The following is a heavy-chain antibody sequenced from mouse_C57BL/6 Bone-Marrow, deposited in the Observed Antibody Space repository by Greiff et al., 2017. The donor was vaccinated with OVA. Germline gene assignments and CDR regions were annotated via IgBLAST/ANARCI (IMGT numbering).Heavy chain of an antibody. CDR2: IDPETGGT. D-gene: IGHD2-5*01. Sequence: VQLQQSGAELVRPGASVTLSCKASGYTFTDYEMHWVKQTPVHGLEWIGAIDPETGGTAYNQKFKGKAILTADKSSSTAYMELRSLTSEDSAVYYCTSGYSNYYAMEYWGQGTSVTVSS. CDR1: GYTFTDYE. J-gene: IGHJ4*01. CDR3: TSGYSNYYAMEY. V-gene: IGHV1-15*01.